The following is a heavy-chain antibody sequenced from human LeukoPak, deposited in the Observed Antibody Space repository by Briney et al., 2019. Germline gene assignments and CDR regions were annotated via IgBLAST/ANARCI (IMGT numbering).Heavy chain of an antibody. V-gene: IGHV1-46*01. CDR1: GYTFTSYY. CDR2: INPTGGST. J-gene: IGHJ5*02. Sequence: ASVKVSCKASGYTFTSYYMHWVRQAPGQGLEWMGLINPTGGSTGYAQKFQGRVTMTRDTSISTAYMELSRLRSDDTAVYYCARDRDFWSGYYTYNWFDPWGQGTLVTVSS. D-gene: IGHD3-3*01. CDR3: ARDRDFWSGYYTYNWFDP.